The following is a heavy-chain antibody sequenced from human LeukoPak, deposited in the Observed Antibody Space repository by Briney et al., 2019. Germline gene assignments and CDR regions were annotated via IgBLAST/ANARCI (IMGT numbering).Heavy chain of an antibody. CDR1: GFTFSSSW. CDR2: LNGDGRST. CDR3: ARDSGYTDY. Sequence: GGSLRLSCAASGFTFSSSWMHWVRQGPGKGLVWVSRLNGDGRSTSYAGSVKGRFTISRDNAKNTLYLQMNSLRAEDTAVYYCARDSGYTDYWGQGTLVTVSS. D-gene: IGHD3-22*01. J-gene: IGHJ4*02. V-gene: IGHV3-74*01.